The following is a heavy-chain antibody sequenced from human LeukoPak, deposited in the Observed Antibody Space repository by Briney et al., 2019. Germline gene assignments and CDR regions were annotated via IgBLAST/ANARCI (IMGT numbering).Heavy chain of an antibody. CDR1: GFTFSSYW. J-gene: IGHJ3*02. CDR2: IKQDGSEK. CDR3: AKDRKRFGEFADAFDI. Sequence: GGSLRLSCAASGFTFSSYWMSWVRQAPGKGLEWVANIKQDGSEKYYVDSVKGRFTISRDNAKNSLYLQMNSLRAEDTAVYYCAKDRKRFGEFADAFDIWGQGTMITVSS. D-gene: IGHD3-10*01. V-gene: IGHV3-7*01.